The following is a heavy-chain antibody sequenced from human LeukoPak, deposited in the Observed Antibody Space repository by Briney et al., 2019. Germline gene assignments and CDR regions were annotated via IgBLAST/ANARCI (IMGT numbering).Heavy chain of an antibody. J-gene: IGHJ4*02. D-gene: IGHD2-15*01. Sequence: GGSLRLSCAASGFTFSSYWMSWVRQAPGKGLEWVGNIKQDGSEKYYAGSVKGRFTNSRDNAKNSLYLQMNSLRAEDTAVYYCARGAQYCNGGSCFEYYFNYWGQGTLVTVSS. CDR3: ARGAQYCNGGSCFEYYFNY. CDR2: IKQDGSEK. CDR1: GFTFSSYW. V-gene: IGHV3-7*01.